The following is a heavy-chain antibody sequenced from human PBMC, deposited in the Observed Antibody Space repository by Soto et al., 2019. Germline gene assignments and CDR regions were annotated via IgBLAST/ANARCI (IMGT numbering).Heavy chain of an antibody. CDR1: GFTFSGSA. CDR2: IRSKANSYAT. V-gene: IGHV3-73*01. D-gene: IGHD2-15*01. J-gene: IGHJ6*03. Sequence: PGGSLRLSCAASGFTFSGSAMHWVRQASGKGLEWVGRIRSKANSYATAYAASVKGRFTISRDDSKNTAYLQMNSLKTEDTAVYYCTRRMAAVGNYYYYMDVWGKGTTVTVSS. CDR3: TRRMAAVGNYYYYMDV.